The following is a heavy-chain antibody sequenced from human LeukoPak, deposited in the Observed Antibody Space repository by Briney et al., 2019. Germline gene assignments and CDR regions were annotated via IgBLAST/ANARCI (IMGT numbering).Heavy chain of an antibody. Sequence: GGALRLSCSASGFTFSSYAMSWVRQARGKGLELVSAISGSGGSTYYADSVKGRFTISRDNSKNTLYLQMNSLRAEDTAVYYCATHIVLRYCDWLDESDYWGQGTLVTVSS. V-gene: IGHV3-23*01. CDR1: GFTFSSYA. CDR3: ATHIVLRYCDWLDESDY. D-gene: IGHD3-9*01. J-gene: IGHJ4*02. CDR2: ISGSGGST.